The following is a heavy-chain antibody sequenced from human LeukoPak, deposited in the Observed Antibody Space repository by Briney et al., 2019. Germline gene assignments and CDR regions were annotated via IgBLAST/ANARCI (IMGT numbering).Heavy chain of an antibody. V-gene: IGHV1-2*02. CDR1: GYTFTGYY. CDR3: ARVVLEDIVVVPPEDYYYGMDV. CDR2: INPNSGGT. J-gene: IGHJ6*02. D-gene: IGHD2-2*01. Sequence: ASVKVSCKASGYTFTGYYMHWVRQAPGQGLEWMGWINPNSGGTNYAQKFQGRVTMTRDTSISTAYMELSRLRSDDTAVYYCARVVLEDIVVVPPEDYYYGMDVWGQGTTVTVSS.